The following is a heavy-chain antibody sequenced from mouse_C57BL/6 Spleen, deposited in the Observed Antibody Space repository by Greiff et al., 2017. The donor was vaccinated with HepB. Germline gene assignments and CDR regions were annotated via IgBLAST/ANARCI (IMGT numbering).Heavy chain of an antibody. CDR3: ARSLVTTVVATDYYAMDY. CDR2: IDPSDSYT. Sequence: QVQLQQPGAELVRPGPSVKLSCKASGYTFTSYWMHWVKQRPGQGLEWIGVIDPSDSYTNYNQKFKGKATLTVDTSSSTAYMQLSSLTSEDSAVYYCARSLVTTVVATDYYAMDYWGQGTSVTVSS. CDR1: GYTFTSYW. V-gene: IGHV1-59*01. J-gene: IGHJ4*01. D-gene: IGHD1-1*01.